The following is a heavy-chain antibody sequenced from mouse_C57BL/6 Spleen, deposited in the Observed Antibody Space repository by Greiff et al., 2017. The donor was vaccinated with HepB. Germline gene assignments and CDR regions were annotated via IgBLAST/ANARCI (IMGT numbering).Heavy chain of an antibody. D-gene: IGHD2-5*01. CDR2: ISYDGSN. Sequence: EVHLVESGPGLVKPSQSLSLTCSVTGYSITSGYYWNWIRQFPGNKLEWMGYISYDGSNNYNPSLKNRISITRDTSKNQFFLKLNSVTTEDTATYYCARGYSNYEAWFAYWGQGTLVTVSA. CDR1: GYSITSGYY. V-gene: IGHV3-6*01. CDR3: ARGYSNYEAWFAY. J-gene: IGHJ3*01.